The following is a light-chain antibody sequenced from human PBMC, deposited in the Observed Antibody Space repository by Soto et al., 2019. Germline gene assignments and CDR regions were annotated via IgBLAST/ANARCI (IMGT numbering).Light chain of an antibody. CDR2: GAS. Sequence: EIVLTQSPGTLSLSPGERATLSCRASQSVAGSYLAWYQQKPGQAPRLLFYGASSRATGLPDRFSGSGSGTDFTLTISGLEPEDSAVYYCQQYGSSSEITFGQGTRLEIK. CDR3: QQYGSSSEIT. CDR1: QSVAGSY. V-gene: IGKV3-20*01. J-gene: IGKJ5*01.